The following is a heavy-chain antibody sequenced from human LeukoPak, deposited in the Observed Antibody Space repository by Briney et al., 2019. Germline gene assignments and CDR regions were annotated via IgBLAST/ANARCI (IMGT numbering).Heavy chain of an antibody. Sequence: ASVKVSCKASGYTFTGYYMHWVRQAPGQGLEWMGWINPNSGGTNYAQKFQGRVTMTRDTSISTAYMELSRLRSDDTAVYYCVRAQVAGTVFDYWGQGTLVTVSS. D-gene: IGHD6-19*01. V-gene: IGHV1-2*02. CDR1: GYTFTGYY. CDR2: INPNSGGT. CDR3: VRAQVAGTVFDY. J-gene: IGHJ4*02.